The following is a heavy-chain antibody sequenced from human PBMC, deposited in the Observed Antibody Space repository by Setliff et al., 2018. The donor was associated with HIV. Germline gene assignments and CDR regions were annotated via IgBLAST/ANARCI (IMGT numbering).Heavy chain of an antibody. Sequence: SETLSLTCTISGASITDYFWNWIRQPAGKGLEWIGRIHSSGSFNTNPSLESRVSMSVETSKNQVSLNLSSVTAADTAIYYCARDYSGTYQQIIDVYYFDLWGQGTLVTAPQ. D-gene: IGHD1-26*01. J-gene: IGHJ4*02. CDR1: GASITDYF. V-gene: IGHV4-4*07. CDR2: IHSSGSF. CDR3: ARDYSGTYQQIIDVYYFDL.